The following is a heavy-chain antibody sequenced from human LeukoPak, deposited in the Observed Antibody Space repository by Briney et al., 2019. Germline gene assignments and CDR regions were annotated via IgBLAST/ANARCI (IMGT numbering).Heavy chain of an antibody. CDR2: IYHSGST. CDR3: ASYRSSTSCFASDAFDI. J-gene: IGHJ3*02. V-gene: IGHV4-38-2*02. CDR1: GYSISSGYY. D-gene: IGHD2-2*01. Sequence: SETLSLTCTVSGYSISSGYYWGWIRQPPGKGLDWIGSIYHSGSTYYNPSLKSRVTISVDTSKNLFSLKLSSVTAADTAVYYCASYRSSTSCFASDAFDIWGQGTMVTVSS.